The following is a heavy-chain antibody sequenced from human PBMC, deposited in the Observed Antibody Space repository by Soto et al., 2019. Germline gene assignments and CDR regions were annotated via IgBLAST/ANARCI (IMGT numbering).Heavy chain of an antibody. CDR3: ARGRYGDY. J-gene: IGHJ4*02. D-gene: IGHD1-1*01. V-gene: IGHV1-18*01. CDR2: ISAHNGNT. Sequence: QVHLVQSGAEVKKPGASVKVSGKGSGYTFTSYGITWVRQAPGQGLEWMGWISAHNGNTNYAQKLQGRVTVTRDTSTSIAYMELRSLRSDDTAVYYCARGRYGDYWGQGALVTVSS. CDR1: GYTFTSYG.